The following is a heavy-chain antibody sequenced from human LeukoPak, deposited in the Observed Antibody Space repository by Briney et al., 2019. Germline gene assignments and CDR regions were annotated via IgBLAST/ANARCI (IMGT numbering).Heavy chain of an antibody. CDR3: TKAPVRSCTGTFCYPFDY. CDR1: GFTFINYA. V-gene: IGHV3-23*01. Sequence: GGSLRLSCAASGFTFINYAMSWVRQTPGKGLEWVSATVGGRPDTYHADSVRGRFTVSRDNSMNTLYLQMNSLRVEDTAVYYCTKAPVRSCTGTFCYPFDYWGQGILVTVSS. D-gene: IGHD2-8*02. CDR2: TVGGRPDT. J-gene: IGHJ4*02.